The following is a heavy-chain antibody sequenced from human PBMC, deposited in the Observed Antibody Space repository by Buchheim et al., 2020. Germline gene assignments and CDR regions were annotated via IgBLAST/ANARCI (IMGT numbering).Heavy chain of an antibody. D-gene: IGHD3-22*01. CDR3: ARVVRTYYYDSSGYAFDY. V-gene: IGHV4-30-2*01. CDR1: GGSISSGGYS. CDR2: IYHSGST. J-gene: IGHJ4*02. Sequence: QLLLQESGSGLVKPSQTLSLTCAVSGGSISSGGYSWSWIRQPPGKGLEWIGYIYHSGSTYYNPSLKSRVTISVERSKNQFSLKLSSVTAADTAVYYCARVVRTYYYDSSGYAFDYWGQGTL.